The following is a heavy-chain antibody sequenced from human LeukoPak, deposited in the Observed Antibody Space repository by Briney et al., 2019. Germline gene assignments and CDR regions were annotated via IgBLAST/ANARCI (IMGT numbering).Heavy chain of an antibody. J-gene: IGHJ4*02. CDR2: IYSSGST. V-gene: IGHV4-39*01. CDR1: GGSISSSGYY. Sequence: SETLSLTCTVSGGSISSSGYYWSWTRQPPGKGLEWIGRIYSSGSTYYNPSLKSRVTISVDTSKNQFSLKLSSVTAADTAVYCCARTDILNQGPDYWGQGTLVTVSS. D-gene: IGHD3-9*01. CDR3: ARTDILNQGPDY.